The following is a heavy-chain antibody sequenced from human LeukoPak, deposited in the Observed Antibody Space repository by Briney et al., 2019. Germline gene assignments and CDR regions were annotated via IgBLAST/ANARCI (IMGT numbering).Heavy chain of an antibody. J-gene: IGHJ4*02. CDR2: ISGSGGST. CDR3: AKDWGYSGYDYSLSI. D-gene: IGHD5-12*01. Sequence: GGSLRLSCAASGFTFSSDVMSWVRQAPGKGLEWVSAISGSGGSTYYADSVKGRFTISRDNSKNTLYLQMNSLRAEDTAVYYCAKDWGYSGYDYSLSIWGQGTLVTVSS. CDR1: GFTFSSDV. V-gene: IGHV3-23*01.